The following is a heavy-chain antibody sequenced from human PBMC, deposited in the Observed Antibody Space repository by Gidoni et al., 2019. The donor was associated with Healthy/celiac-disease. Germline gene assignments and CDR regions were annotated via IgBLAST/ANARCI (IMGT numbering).Heavy chain of an antibody. CDR3: AKDPDYYDSSGYDY. D-gene: IGHD3-22*01. CDR2: ISGSGGST. Sequence: EVPLLESGGDLVQPGGSLRGYCAASGFTFRSYAMSWVRQAPGKGLEWVSGISGSGGSTYYADSVKGRFTISRDNAKNTLYLQMNSLRAEDTAVYYCAKDPDYYDSSGYDYWGQGTLVTVSS. CDR1: GFTFRSYA. J-gene: IGHJ4*02. V-gene: IGHV3-23*01.